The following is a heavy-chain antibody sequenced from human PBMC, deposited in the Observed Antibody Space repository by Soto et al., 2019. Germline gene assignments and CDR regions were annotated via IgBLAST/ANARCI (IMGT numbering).Heavy chain of an antibody. V-gene: IGHV4-34*01. J-gene: IGHJ4*01. Sequence: SETLSLTCAVYGRSFSGYYWSWIRQPPGKGLEWIGEINHSGSTNYNPSLKSRVTISVDTSKNQFSLKLSSVTAADTAVYYCARGIAAAGKSSNFDYWGHGTLVTVSS. CDR1: GRSFSGYY. D-gene: IGHD6-13*01. CDR2: INHSGST. CDR3: ARGIAAAGKSSNFDY.